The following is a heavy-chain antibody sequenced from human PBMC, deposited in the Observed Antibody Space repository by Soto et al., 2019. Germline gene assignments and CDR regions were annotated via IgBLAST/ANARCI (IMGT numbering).Heavy chain of an antibody. Sequence: QVQLMQSGAEVKKPGSSVKVSCKASGGTFSTSAISWVRQAPGEGLEWVGGNMPVFATPDYAQKFQGRVTXSXDXXTTTAYLELTSLTTDDTAVYYCARDKDRQQLGGNYYYILDVWGQGTAITVSS. CDR1: GGTFSTSA. CDR2: NMPVFATP. J-gene: IGHJ6*02. V-gene: IGHV1-69*05. CDR3: ARDKDRQQLGGNYYYILDV. D-gene: IGHD3-3*02.